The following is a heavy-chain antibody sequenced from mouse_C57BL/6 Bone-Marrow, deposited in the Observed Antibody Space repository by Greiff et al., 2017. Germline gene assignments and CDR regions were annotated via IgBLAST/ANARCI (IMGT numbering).Heavy chain of an antibody. V-gene: IGHV6-3*01. J-gene: IGHJ4*01. CDR1: GFTFSNYW. Sequence: EVKVEESGGGLVQPGGSMKLSCVASGFTFSNYWMNWVRQSPEKGLEWVAQIRLKSDNYATHYAEAVKGRFTISRDDSKSSVYLQMNNLRAEDTGIYYCTGGVVTKRRERDAMDYWGQGTSVTVSS. CDR2: IRLKSDNYAT. D-gene: IGHD2-3*01. CDR3: TGGVVTKRRERDAMDY.